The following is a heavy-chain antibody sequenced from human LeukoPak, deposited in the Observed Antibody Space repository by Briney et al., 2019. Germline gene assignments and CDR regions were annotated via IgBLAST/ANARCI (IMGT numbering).Heavy chain of an antibody. J-gene: IGHJ6*03. D-gene: IGHD2-2*01. CDR1: GYTFTSYG. CDR3: ARAPEHIVVVPAARTIYYYYYMDV. Sequence: ASVKVSCKASGYTFTSYGISWVRQAPGQGLEWMGWISAYNGNTNYAQKLQGRVTMTTDTSTSTAYMELRSLRSDDTAVYYCARAPEHIVVVPAARTIYYYYYMDVWGKGTTVTISS. CDR2: ISAYNGNT. V-gene: IGHV1-18*01.